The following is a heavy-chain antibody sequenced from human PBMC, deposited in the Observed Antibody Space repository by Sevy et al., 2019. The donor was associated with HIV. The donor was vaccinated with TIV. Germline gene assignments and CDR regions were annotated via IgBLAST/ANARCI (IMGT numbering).Heavy chain of an antibody. V-gene: IGHV3-30-3*01. Sequence: GGSLRLSCAASGFTFSSYAMHWVRQAPGKGLEWVAVISYDGSNKYYADSVNGRFTISRDNSKNTLYLQMNSLRAEDTAVYYCARDEGAGSYYFDYWGQGTLVTVSS. CDR3: ARDEGAGSYYFDY. CDR1: GFTFSSYA. D-gene: IGHD3-10*01. J-gene: IGHJ4*02. CDR2: ISYDGSNK.